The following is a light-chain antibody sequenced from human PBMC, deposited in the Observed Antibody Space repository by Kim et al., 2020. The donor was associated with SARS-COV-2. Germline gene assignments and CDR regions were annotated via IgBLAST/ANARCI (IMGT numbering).Light chain of an antibody. Sequence: SQVERATRACRASQTVYKSYLAWYQQRPGQTPRLLLYQTSNRATGIPDRFSGSGSGTDFTLTISGLEPEDFAVYYCQQYGSLPPYTFGQGTKLEI. CDR2: QTS. CDR3: QQYGSLPPYT. CDR1: QTVYKSY. V-gene: IGKV3-20*01. J-gene: IGKJ2*01.